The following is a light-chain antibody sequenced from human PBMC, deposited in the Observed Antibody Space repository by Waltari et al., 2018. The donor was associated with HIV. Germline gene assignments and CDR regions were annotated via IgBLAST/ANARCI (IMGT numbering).Light chain of an antibody. CDR3: QQRSNWPPSLT. V-gene: IGKV3-11*01. CDR1: QNIGSH. Sequence: EIVLTQSPVTLSLSPGERATLSCRASQNIGSHLAWYQQKPGLAPRLLISDASSRATGIPARFSGGGSGTDFTLTISSLEPEDFAVYFCQQRSNWPPSLTFGGGTKVEIK. J-gene: IGKJ4*01. CDR2: DAS.